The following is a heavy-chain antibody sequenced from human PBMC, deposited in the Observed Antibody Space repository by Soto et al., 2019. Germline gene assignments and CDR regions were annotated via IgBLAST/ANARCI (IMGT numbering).Heavy chain of an antibody. D-gene: IGHD2-15*01. J-gene: IGHJ6*02. V-gene: IGHV4-31*03. Sequence: QVQLQESGPGLVKPSQTLSLTCTVSGGSISSGGYYWSWIRQHPGKGLEWIGYIYYSGSTYYNPSLKSRVTISLDTSKNQCALKLSSVTAADTAVYYCARGYCSGGSCSYYYGMDVWGQGTTVTVSS. CDR2: IYYSGST. CDR1: GGSISSGGYY. CDR3: ARGYCSGGSCSYYYGMDV.